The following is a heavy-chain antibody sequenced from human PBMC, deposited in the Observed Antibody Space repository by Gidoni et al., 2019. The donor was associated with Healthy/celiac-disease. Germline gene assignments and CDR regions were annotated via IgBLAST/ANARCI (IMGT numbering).Heavy chain of an antibody. V-gene: IGHV3-23*01. J-gene: IGHJ3*02. CDR2: IRCSGGST. D-gene: IGHD1-20*01. CDR3: AKVAYNWNPGVAFDI. CDR1: GFPFRRYA. Sequence: EVQLLESGGGLVQPGGSLRLSCAASGFPFRRYAMSCVRQPPGKGLELVSAIRCSGGSTYYADSVKGRFPISRDNSKNTLYLQMNSLRAEDTAVYYCAKVAYNWNPGVAFDIWGQGTMVTVSS.